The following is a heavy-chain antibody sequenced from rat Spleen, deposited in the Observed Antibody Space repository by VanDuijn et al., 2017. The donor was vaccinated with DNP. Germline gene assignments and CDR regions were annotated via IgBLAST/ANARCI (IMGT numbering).Heavy chain of an antibody. Sequence: EVQLVESDGGLVQPGRSLKLSCAASGFSFSDYYMAWVRQAPAKGLEWVATLSYNGGTPYYRDSVKGRFTISRDNAQSTLYLQMDSLRSEDTATYYCARHAYPGHSYFDYWGQGVMVTVSS. V-gene: IGHV5-7*01. D-gene: IGHD1-4*01. J-gene: IGHJ2*01. CDR1: GFSFSDYY. CDR3: ARHAYPGHSYFDY. CDR2: LSYNGGTP.